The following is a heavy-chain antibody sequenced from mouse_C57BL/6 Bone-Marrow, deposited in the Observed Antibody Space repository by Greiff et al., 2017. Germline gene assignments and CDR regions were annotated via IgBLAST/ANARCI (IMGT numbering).Heavy chain of an antibody. CDR2: ISYSGST. Sequence: DVQLQESGPGMVKPSQSLSLTCTVTGYSITSGYDWHWIRHFPGNKLEWMGYISYSGSTNYNPSLKSRISITHDTSKNHFFLKLNSVTTEDTATYYCARVEDGYYVWFAYWGQGTLVTVSA. CDR3: ARVEDGYYVWFAY. CDR1: GYSITSGYD. D-gene: IGHD2-3*01. V-gene: IGHV3-1*01. J-gene: IGHJ3*01.